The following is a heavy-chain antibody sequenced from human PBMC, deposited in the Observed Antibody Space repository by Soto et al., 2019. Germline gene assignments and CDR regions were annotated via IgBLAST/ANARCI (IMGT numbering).Heavy chain of an antibody. D-gene: IGHD3-3*01. J-gene: IGHJ2*01. Sequence: GLEWMGIINPSGGSTSYAQKFQGRVTMTRDTSTSTVYMELSSLRSEDTAVYYCASFFFRAEDGIRDTVPVSAFLLNRSSDL. CDR2: INPSGGST. CDR3: ASFFFRAEDGIRDTVPVSAFLLNRSSDL. V-gene: IGHV1-46*03.